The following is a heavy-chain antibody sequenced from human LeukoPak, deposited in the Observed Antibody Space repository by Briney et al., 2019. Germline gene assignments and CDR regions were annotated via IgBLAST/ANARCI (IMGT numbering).Heavy chain of an antibody. Sequence: GGSLRLSCAASGFTFSSYAMSWVRQAPGKGLEWVSAISGSGGSTYYADSVKGRFTISRDNSKNTLYLQMNSLIAEDTAVYYCAKARAVTTTYYYFDYWGQGTLVTVSS. CDR3: AKARAVTTTYYYFDY. CDR2: ISGSGGST. V-gene: IGHV3-23*01. CDR1: GFTFSSYA. D-gene: IGHD4-17*01. J-gene: IGHJ4*02.